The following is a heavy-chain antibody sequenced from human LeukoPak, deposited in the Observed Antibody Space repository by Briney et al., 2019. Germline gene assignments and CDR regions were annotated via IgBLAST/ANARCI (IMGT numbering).Heavy chain of an antibody. Sequence: GASVKVSCKASGYIFTGYYLHWVRQAPAQGLEWMGWINPNSGDTNYLQKFQGRVTFTADTSIGTAYMELNSLRSDDTAVYFCARGGSQLVHPEVYWGQGTLVIVSS. CDR3: ARGGSQLVHPEVY. CDR2: INPNSGDT. J-gene: IGHJ4*02. V-gene: IGHV1-2*02. CDR1: GYIFTGYY. D-gene: IGHD1-26*01.